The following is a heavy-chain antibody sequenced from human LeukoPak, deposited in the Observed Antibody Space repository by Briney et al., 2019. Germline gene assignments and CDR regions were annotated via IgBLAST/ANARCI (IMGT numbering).Heavy chain of an antibody. D-gene: IGHD4-17*01. Sequence: PSETLSLTCTVSGGSISSSSYYWGWIRQPPGKGLEWIGSIYYSGSTYYNPSLKSRVTISVDTSKNQFSLKLSSVTAADTAVYYCARQNGDYVIVYWGQGTLVTVSS. V-gene: IGHV4-39*01. J-gene: IGHJ4*02. CDR2: IYYSGST. CDR1: GGSISSSSYY. CDR3: ARQNGDYVIVY.